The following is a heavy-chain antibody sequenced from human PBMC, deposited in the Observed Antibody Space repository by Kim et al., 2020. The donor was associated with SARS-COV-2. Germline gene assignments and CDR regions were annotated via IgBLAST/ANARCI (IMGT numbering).Heavy chain of an antibody. CDR1: GGSFSGYY. D-gene: IGHD3-22*01. V-gene: IGHV4-34*01. CDR2: INHSGST. Sequence: SETLSLTCAVYGGSFSGYYWSWIRQPPGKGLEWIGEINHSGSTNYNPSLKSRVTISVDTSKNQFSLKLSSVTAADTAVYYCARGREGITMIVVVTTYYYYGMDVWGQGTTVTVSS. J-gene: IGHJ6*02. CDR3: ARGREGITMIVVVTTYYYYGMDV.